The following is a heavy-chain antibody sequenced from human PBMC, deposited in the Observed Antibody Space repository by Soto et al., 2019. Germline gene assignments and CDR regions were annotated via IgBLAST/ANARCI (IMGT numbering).Heavy chain of an antibody. Sequence: QVQLVQSGAEVKKPGSSVKVSCKASGGTFSNYSINWVRQAPGQGLEWMGGIIPFFGTANYAQKFQGRVTITADESAPTAYMEVTSLRSDDTAVYYCARIEGYCSGGTCYRGSGDYWGQGTMVAVSS. V-gene: IGHV1-69*12. CDR3: ARIEGYCSGGTCYRGSGDY. CDR2: IIPFFGTA. D-gene: IGHD2-15*01. J-gene: IGHJ4*02. CDR1: GGTFSNYS.